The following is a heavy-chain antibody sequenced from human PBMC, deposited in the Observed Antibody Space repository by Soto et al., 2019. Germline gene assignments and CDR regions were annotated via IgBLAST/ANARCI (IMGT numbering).Heavy chain of an antibody. J-gene: IGHJ2*01. CDR2: INHSGST. CDR1: GGSFSGYY. V-gene: IGHV4-34*01. Sequence: QVQLQQWGAGLLKPSETLSLTCAVYGGSFSGYYWSWIRQPPGKGLEWIGEINHSGSTNYNPSLKGRVTISVDTSKNQFSLKLSSVTAADTAVYYCARFTYYDILTGSDAYWYFDLWGRGTLVTVSS. D-gene: IGHD3-9*01. CDR3: ARFTYYDILTGSDAYWYFDL.